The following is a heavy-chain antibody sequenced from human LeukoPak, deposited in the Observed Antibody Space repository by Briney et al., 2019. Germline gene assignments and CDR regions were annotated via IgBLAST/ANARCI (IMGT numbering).Heavy chain of an antibody. CDR2: ISAYNGNT. CDR3: AREGYYDYVWGSYRPSFDY. D-gene: IGHD3-16*02. J-gene: IGHJ4*02. Sequence: ASVKVSCKASGYTFTSYGISWVRQAPGQGLEWMGWISAYNGNTNYAQKLQGRVTMTTDTSTSTAYMELRSLRSDDTAVYYCAREGYYDYVWGSYRPSFDYWGQGTLVTVSS. CDR1: GYTFTSYG. V-gene: IGHV1-18*01.